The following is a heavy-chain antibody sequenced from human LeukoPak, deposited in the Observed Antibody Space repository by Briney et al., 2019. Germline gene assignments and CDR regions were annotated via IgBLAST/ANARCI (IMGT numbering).Heavy chain of an antibody. J-gene: IGHJ4*02. Sequence: SETLSLTYTVSGGSISSGSYYWSWTRQPAGKGLEWIGRIYTSGSTNYNPSLKSRVTISADTSKNQFSLKLSSVTAADTAVYYCARDGGQWLGNFDCWGQGTLVTVSS. CDR3: ARDGGQWLGNFDC. CDR2: IYTSGST. D-gene: IGHD6-19*01. V-gene: IGHV4-61*02. CDR1: GGSISSGSYY.